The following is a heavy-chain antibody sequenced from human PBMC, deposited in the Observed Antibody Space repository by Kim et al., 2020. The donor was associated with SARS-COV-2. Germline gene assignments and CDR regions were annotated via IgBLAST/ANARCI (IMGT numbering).Heavy chain of an antibody. CDR1: GFTFSSYS. J-gene: IGHJ6*02. CDR3: ARDLIVVVPAYYYYYGMDV. CDR2: ISSSSSYI. V-gene: IGHV3-21*01. D-gene: IGHD2-2*01. Sequence: GGSLRLSCAASGFTFSSYSMNWVRQAPGKGLEWVSSISSSSSYIYYADSVKGRFTISRDNAKNSLYLQMNSLRAEDTAVYYCARDLIVVVPAYYYYYGMDVWGQGTTVTVSS.